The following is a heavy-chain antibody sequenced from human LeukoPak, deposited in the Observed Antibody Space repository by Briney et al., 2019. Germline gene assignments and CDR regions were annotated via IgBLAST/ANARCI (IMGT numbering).Heavy chain of an antibody. CDR2: INSDESST. CDR3: ARDLITYYYDSSGYYY. CDR1: GFTFSSYW. D-gene: IGHD3-22*01. Sequence: GGSLRLSCAASGFTFSSYWMHWVRQAPGKGLVWVSRINSDESSTSYADSVKGRFTISRDNAKNTLYPQMNSLRAEDTAVYYCARDLITYYYDSSGYYYWGQGTLVTVSS. J-gene: IGHJ4*02. V-gene: IGHV3-74*01.